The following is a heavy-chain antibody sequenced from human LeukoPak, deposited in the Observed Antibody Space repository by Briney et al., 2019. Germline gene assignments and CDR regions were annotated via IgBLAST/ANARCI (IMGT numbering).Heavy chain of an antibody. V-gene: IGHV4-34*01. Sequence: SETLSLTCAVYGGSFSGYYWSWIRQPPGKELEWIGEINHSGSTNYNPSLKSRVTISVDTSKNQFSLKLSSVTAADTAVYYCARRRFLYYYDSSGYYYPFDYWGQGTLVTVSS. D-gene: IGHD3-22*01. CDR2: INHSGST. CDR3: ARRRFLYYYDSSGYYYPFDY. CDR1: GGSFSGYY. J-gene: IGHJ4*02.